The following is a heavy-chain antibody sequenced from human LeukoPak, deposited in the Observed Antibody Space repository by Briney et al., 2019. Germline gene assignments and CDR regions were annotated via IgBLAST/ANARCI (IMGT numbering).Heavy chain of an antibody. V-gene: IGHV4-4*07. CDR1: GGSISSNY. J-gene: IGHJ3*02. CDR3: ARGSYSGSSTGAFDI. CDR2: IYSSGST. Sequence: SETLSLTCTVSGGSISSNYWTWIRQPAGEGRDWIGRIYSSGSTNYNPSLKSRVTMSVDTSKNQFSLKRSSVTAADTAVYYCARGSYSGSSTGAFDIWGLGTMVTVSS. D-gene: IGHD1-26*01.